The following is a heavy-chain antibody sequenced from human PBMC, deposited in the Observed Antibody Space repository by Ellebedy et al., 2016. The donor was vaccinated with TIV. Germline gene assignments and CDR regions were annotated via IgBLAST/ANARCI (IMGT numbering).Heavy chain of an antibody. CDR2: ILPADSQT. CDR1: GYTFTNYW. V-gene: IGHV5-51*01. CDR3: TKYMTGTTGADC. D-gene: IGHD1-20*01. Sequence: GESLKISCKGSGYTFTNYWIAWVRQMPGEGLEWMGIILPADSQTRYSPSFQGRVTISVDKSINTAYLQWSSLKTSDTAMYYCTKYMTGTTGADCWGQGTLVSVSS. J-gene: IGHJ4*02.